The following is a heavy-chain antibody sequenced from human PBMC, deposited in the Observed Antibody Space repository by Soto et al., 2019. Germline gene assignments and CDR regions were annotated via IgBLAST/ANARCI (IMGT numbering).Heavy chain of an antibody. CDR3: AHRVLRTVFGLVTTTAIYFDS. CDR1: GFSLTTSGVG. D-gene: IGHD3-3*01. CDR2: IYWDDDK. V-gene: IGHV2-5*02. J-gene: IGHJ4*01. Sequence: QITLNESGPTQVKPRQTLTLTCTFSGFSLTTSGVGVGWIRQSPGKAPEWLALIYWDDDKRYSPSLKSRLTITNDTSKNQVVLTMADLDPADTATYYCAHRVLRTVFGLVTTTAIYFDSCGHGTPVAVSS.